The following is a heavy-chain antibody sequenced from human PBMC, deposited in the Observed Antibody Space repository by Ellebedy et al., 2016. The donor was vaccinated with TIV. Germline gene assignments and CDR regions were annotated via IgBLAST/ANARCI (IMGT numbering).Heavy chain of an antibody. CDR3: ARSVMKVVTAAPLGY. J-gene: IGHJ4*02. CDR1: GYTSSNYG. CDR2: LNVASTDT. D-gene: IGHD3-22*01. Sequence: AASVKVSCKASGYTSSNYGISWVRQAPGQGLEWMGWLNVASTDTNYAQRFRDRVTMTRDTSISTAYMDLSRLTSDDTAVYYCARSVMKVVTAAPLGYWGQGTLVTVSS. V-gene: IGHV1-2*02.